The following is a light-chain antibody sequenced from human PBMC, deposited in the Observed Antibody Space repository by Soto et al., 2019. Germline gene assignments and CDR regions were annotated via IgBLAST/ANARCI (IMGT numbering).Light chain of an antibody. J-gene: IGKJ5*01. CDR2: GAS. Sequence: IVLTQSPGTLSLSPGERATLSCRASQSVSSSYLAWYQQKPGQAPRLLIYGASNRATGIPDRFSGSGSGTDSTLTISRLEPEDFAVYYCQQYGSSPPTFGQGTRLEIK. CDR3: QQYGSSPPT. CDR1: QSVSSSY. V-gene: IGKV3-20*01.